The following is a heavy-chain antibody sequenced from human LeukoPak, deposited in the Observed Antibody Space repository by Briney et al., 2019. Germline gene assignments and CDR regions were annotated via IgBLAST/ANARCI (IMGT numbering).Heavy chain of an antibody. D-gene: IGHD2-2*01. CDR3: ARGDGARLPQYQYGMDV. J-gene: IGHJ6*02. CDR1: GYTLISYG. CDR2: ISAYNGNT. Sequence: GASVKVSCKASGYTLISYGISWVRQAPGQGLEWMGWISAYNGNTNYAQKLQGRVTMTTDTPTSTVYMELRSLRSDDTAVYYCARGDGARLPQYQYGMDVWGQGTTVTVSS. V-gene: IGHV1-18*01.